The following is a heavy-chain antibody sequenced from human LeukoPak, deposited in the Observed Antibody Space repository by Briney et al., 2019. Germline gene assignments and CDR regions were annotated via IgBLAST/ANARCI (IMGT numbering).Heavy chain of an antibody. Sequence: GGSLPLSCAASGFPFSDYSMNWVRQAPGKGLECVSSLSSRDRPQYSLPSLTGRFSISRDNAKYSLYLQMNSLRAADTAVYYCAKGVGDYLHYYFDYWGQGTLVTVDS. CDR3: AKGVGDYLHYYFDY. J-gene: IGHJ4*02. D-gene: IGHD4-17*01. CDR1: GFPFSDYS. CDR2: LSSRDRPQ. V-gene: IGHV3-21*01.